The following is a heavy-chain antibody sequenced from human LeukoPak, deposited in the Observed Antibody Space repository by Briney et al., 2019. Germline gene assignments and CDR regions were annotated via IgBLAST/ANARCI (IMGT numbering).Heavy chain of an antibody. CDR3: AREGGIWFGEFPYFDY. D-gene: IGHD3-10*01. Sequence: SETLSLTCTVSGASISSYYWSWIRQPPGKGLEWIGYVYSSGSTDYNPSLKSRVTISVDTSKNQFSLKLTSVTAADTAVYYCAREGGIWFGEFPYFDYRGQGTLVTVSS. CDR1: GASISSYY. CDR2: VYSSGST. J-gene: IGHJ4*02. V-gene: IGHV4-59*01.